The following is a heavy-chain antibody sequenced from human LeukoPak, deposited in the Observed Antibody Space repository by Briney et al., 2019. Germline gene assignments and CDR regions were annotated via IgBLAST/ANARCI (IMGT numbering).Heavy chain of an antibody. CDR2: INHSGST. Sequence: LRLSCAASAFTVNNAWMDWVRQAPGKGLEWVGEINHSGSTNYNPSLKSGVTISVDTSKNQFSLKLSSVTAAETAVYYCAASSGVTLRRFWGQGALVTVSS. J-gene: IGHJ4*02. CDR1: AFTVNNAW. V-gene: IGHV4-34*08. CDR3: AASSGVTLRRF. D-gene: IGHD2-21*02.